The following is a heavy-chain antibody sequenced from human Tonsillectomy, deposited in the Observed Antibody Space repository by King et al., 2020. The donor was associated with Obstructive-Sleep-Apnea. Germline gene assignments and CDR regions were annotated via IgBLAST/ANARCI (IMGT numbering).Heavy chain of an antibody. CDR2: IRSKTNNHAT. J-gene: IGHJ4*02. Sequence: VQLVESGGALVQPGGSLRLSCAASGFTFSGAIIQWVRQASGKGLEWIGRIRSKTNNHATTYAASVRGRFTISRDDSKNTAYLQMDSLKIEDTAVYYCTRHAAPVHSWGQGTLVTVSS. CDR3: TRHAAPVHS. V-gene: IGHV3-73*01. CDR1: GFTFSGAI. D-gene: IGHD6-25*01.